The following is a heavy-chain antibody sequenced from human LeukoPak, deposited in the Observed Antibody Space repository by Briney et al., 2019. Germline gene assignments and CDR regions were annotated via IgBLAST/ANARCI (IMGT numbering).Heavy chain of an antibody. CDR1: GFTFSTYG. D-gene: IGHD2-2*01. CDR3: AKLVVVPAATWYYFDY. Sequence: GGSLRLSCAASGFTFSTYGMHWVRQAPGKGLEWVAFIRYDGSIKYYVDSVKGRFTISRDNSKNTLYLQMNSLRAEDTAVYYCAKLVVVPAATWYYFDYWGQGTLVTVSS. CDR2: IRYDGSIK. J-gene: IGHJ4*02. V-gene: IGHV3-30*02.